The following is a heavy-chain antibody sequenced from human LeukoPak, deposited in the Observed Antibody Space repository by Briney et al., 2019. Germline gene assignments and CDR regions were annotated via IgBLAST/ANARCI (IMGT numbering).Heavy chain of an antibody. V-gene: IGHV4-59*12. J-gene: IGHJ4*02. CDR2: MYYSGST. D-gene: IGHD3-10*01. Sequence: SETLSLTCTVSGGSISRNYWTWIRQPPGKGLEWIGYMYYSGSTNYNPSLKSRVTMSVDTSKNQFSLKLSSVTAADTAVYYCARDLLTIWFGEFYYWGQGTLVTVSS. CDR3: ARDLLTIWFGEFYY. CDR1: GGSISRNY.